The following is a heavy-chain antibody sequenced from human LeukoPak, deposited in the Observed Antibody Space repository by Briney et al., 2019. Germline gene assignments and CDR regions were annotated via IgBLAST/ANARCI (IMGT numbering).Heavy chain of an antibody. CDR3: ARNTLGAPDY. V-gene: IGHV3-74*01. CDR1: GFTFSNYW. Sequence: GGSLRLSCAASGFTFSNYWMHWVRQAPGKGLVWVSHINGDGSNTNYADSVKGRFTISRDNAKNSLYLQMNSLRAEDTAVYYCARNTLGAPDYWGQGTLVTVSS. J-gene: IGHJ4*02. CDR2: INGDGSNT. D-gene: IGHD1-26*01.